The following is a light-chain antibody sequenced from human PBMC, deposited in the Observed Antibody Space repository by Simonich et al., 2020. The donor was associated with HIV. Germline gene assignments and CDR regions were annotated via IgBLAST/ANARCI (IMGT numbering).Light chain of an antibody. CDR2: ASS. CDR3: QQYNSYSPRWT. J-gene: IGKJ2*02. V-gene: IGKV1-16*01. Sequence: DIQMTQSPSSLSASVGDRVTITCRAIQGISHYLAWFQQKPGKAPKSLIYASSSLQSGVPSRFSGSGSGSDFTLTISSLQPDDFATYYCQQYNSYSPRWTFGQGTKLEIK. CDR1: QGISHY.